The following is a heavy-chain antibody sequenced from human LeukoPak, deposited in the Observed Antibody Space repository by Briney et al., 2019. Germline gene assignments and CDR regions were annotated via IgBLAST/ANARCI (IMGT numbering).Heavy chain of an antibody. D-gene: IGHD2-2*01. V-gene: IGHV3-21*01. CDR2: ISSSSSYI. J-gene: IGHJ4*02. Sequence: PGGSLRLSCAASGFTFSSYSMNWVRQAPGKGLEWVSSISSSSSYIYYADSVKGRFTISRDNAKNSLYLQMNSLRAEDTAVYYRAREGPYCSSTSCYPPFDYWGQGTLVTVSS. CDR1: GFTFSSYS. CDR3: AREGPYCSSTSCYPPFDY.